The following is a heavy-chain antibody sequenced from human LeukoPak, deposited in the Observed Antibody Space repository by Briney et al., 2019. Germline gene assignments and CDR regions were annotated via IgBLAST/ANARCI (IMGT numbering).Heavy chain of an antibody. CDR1: GGSISTYY. CDR3: ARGLVGTTGEQNWFDP. CDR2: VHASGST. V-gene: IGHV4-4*07. Sequence: SETLSLTCTVSGGSISTYYWSWIRQPAGKGLEWIGRVHASGSTNYNPSLKSRVTISVDNSKKQFSLKLSSVTAADTAVYYCARGLVGTTGEQNWFDPWGQGTLVTVSS. D-gene: IGHD1-26*01. J-gene: IGHJ5*02.